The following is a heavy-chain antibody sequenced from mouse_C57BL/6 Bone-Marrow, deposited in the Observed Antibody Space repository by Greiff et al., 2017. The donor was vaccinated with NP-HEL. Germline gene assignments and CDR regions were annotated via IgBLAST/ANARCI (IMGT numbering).Heavy chain of an antibody. CDR1: GFTFSDYY. Sequence: EVQLVESGGGLVQPGGSLKLSCAASGFTFSDYYMYWVRQTPEKRLEWVAYISNGGGSTYYPDTVKGRVTISRDNAKNTLYLQMSRLKSEDTAMYYCARRGYGSSYYAMDYWGQGTSVTVSS. J-gene: IGHJ4*01. V-gene: IGHV5-12*01. CDR2: ISNGGGST. D-gene: IGHD1-1*01. CDR3: ARRGYGSSYYAMDY.